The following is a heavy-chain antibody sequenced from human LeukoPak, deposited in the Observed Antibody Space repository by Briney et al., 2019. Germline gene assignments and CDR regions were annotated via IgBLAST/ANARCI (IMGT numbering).Heavy chain of an antibody. J-gene: IGHJ3*02. Sequence: GGSLRLSCAASGFTFDDYAMHWVRQAPGKGLEWVSLISGDGGSTYYADSVKGRFTISRDNSKNSLYLQMNSLRTEDTALYYCAKVGDDYGGNPGSDALDIWGQGTMVTVSS. V-gene: IGHV3-43*02. CDR3: AKVGDDYGGNPGSDALDI. CDR1: GFTFDDYA. D-gene: IGHD4-23*01. CDR2: ISGDGGST.